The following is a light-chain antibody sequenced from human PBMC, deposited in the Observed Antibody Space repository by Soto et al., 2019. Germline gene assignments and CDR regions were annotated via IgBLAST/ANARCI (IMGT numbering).Light chain of an antibody. CDR3: QKHNAAPWT. V-gene: IGKV1-27*01. CDR2: DAS. Sequence: FQMTHSPSSLSASVGARVTITCRASQGISIYLAWYQQRPGKVPRLLIYDASTLQSGVPSRFSASGSGTDFTLTIDSLQPEDVATYYCQKHNAAPWTFGPGTKVDI. CDR1: QGISIY. J-gene: IGKJ1*01.